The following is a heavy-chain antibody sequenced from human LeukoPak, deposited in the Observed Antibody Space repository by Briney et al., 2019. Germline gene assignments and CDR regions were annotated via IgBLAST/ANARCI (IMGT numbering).Heavy chain of an antibody. Sequence: GGSLRLSCAASGFTFSDYYMSWIRQAPGKGLEWVSSISSSSSYIYYADSVKGRFTISRDNAKNSLYLQMNSLRAEDTAVYYCARDYGGKVVYYYFYLDVWGKGTTVTVSS. D-gene: IGHD4-23*01. CDR3: ARDYGGKVVYYYFYLDV. J-gene: IGHJ6*03. CDR1: GFTFSDYY. CDR2: ISSSSSYI. V-gene: IGHV3-11*06.